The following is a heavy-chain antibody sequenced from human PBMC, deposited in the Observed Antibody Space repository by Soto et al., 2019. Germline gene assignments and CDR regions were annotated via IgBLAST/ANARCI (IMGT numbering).Heavy chain of an antibody. Sequence: QVQLVQSGAEVKKPGASVKVSCKASGYTFTSYGISWVRQAPGQGLEWMGWISAYNGNTNYAQKLQGRVTMTTVTSTSTAYMELRSLRSDDTAVYYCARDEVLNYGDYGAVYNWFDPWGQGTLVTVSS. D-gene: IGHD4-17*01. CDR2: ISAYNGNT. CDR3: ARDEVLNYGDYGAVYNWFDP. V-gene: IGHV1-18*01. J-gene: IGHJ5*02. CDR1: GYTFTSYG.